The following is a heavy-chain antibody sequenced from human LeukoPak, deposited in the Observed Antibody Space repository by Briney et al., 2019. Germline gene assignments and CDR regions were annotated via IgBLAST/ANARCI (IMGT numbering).Heavy chain of an antibody. D-gene: IGHD6-19*01. CDR3: ASGLYSSGWYYFDY. CDR1: GGSISSYY. Sequence: SETLSLTCTVSGGSISSYYWSWNRQPPGKGLEWIGYIYYSGSTNYNPSLKSRVTISVDTSKNQFSLKLSSVTAADTAVYYCASGLYSSGWYYFDYWGQGTLVTVSS. J-gene: IGHJ4*02. V-gene: IGHV4-59*08. CDR2: IYYSGST.